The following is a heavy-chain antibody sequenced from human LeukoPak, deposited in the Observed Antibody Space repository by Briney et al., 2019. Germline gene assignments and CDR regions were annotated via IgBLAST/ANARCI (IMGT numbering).Heavy chain of an antibody. Sequence: PGGSLRLSCAASGFTFSSYAMSWVRQAPGKGLEWVSAICGSGGRTYYADSVKGRFTISRDNPKNTLYLHIHSLTADDTAVSYSAKERLAARPTLVDYWVQGTLVTVSS. D-gene: IGHD6-6*01. CDR1: GFTFSSYA. CDR3: AKERLAARPTLVDY. CDR2: ICGSGGRT. J-gene: IGHJ4*02. V-gene: IGHV3-23*01.